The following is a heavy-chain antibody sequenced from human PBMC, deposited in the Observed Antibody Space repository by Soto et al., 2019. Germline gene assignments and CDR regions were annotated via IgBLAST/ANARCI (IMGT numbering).Heavy chain of an antibody. Sequence: QVQLVESGGGLVKPGGSLRLSCAASGFRFSDYDMCWIRQAPGKGLEWISSIDSSGRTRFYADSVKGRFTISRDNAKNSLCLQMPSLRAEDMAVYYCAREGRGSSSSVLVYWGQGNLVTVSS. V-gene: IGHV3-11*01. J-gene: IGHJ4*02. D-gene: IGHD6-6*01. CDR2: IDSSGRTR. CDR3: AREGRGSSSSVLVY. CDR1: GFRFSDYD.